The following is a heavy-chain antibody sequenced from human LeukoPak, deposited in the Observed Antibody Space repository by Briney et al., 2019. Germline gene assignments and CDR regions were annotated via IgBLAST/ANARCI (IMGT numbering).Heavy chain of an antibody. V-gene: IGHV4-39*01. J-gene: IGHJ4*02. D-gene: IGHD3-22*01. CDR2: IYYGGST. Sequence: AGTLSLTCTVSGGSISSSSYYWGWIRQPPGKGLEWIVGIYYGGSTYYNPSLKSRVSISVDTSKNQFSLRLSSVAAADTAVYYCASHLGNYYDGREPYYFDNWGQGTLVTVST. CDR3: ASHLGNYYDGREPYYFDN. CDR1: GGSISSSSYY.